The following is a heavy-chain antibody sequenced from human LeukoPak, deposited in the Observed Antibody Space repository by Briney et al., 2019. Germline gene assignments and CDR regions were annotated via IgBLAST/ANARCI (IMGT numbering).Heavy chain of an antibody. V-gene: IGHV4-59*08. J-gene: IGHJ5*02. D-gene: IGHD5-12*01. CDR1: DGSISSYY. CDR3: ASHGCGTRYEVWFDH. Sequence: SETLSLTCTVSDGSISSYYWSWIRQPPGKGLEWIGYVYYSGSTNYNPSLKSRVTISLDTSKNQFSLRLSSVTAADTAVYYCASHGCGTRYEVWFDHWGQGTLVTVSS. CDR2: VYYSGST.